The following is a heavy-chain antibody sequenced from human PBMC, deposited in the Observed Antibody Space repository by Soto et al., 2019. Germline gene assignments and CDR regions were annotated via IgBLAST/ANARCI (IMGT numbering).Heavy chain of an antibody. D-gene: IGHD6-13*01. J-gene: IGHJ4*02. Sequence: SETLSLTCTVSGGSISSSSYYWGWIRQPPGKGLEWIGSIYYTGSTYYNPSLKSRVTISVDTSKNQFSLKLSSVTAADTAVYYCARGGSSWEIDYWGQGTLVTVSS. CDR3: ARGGSSWEIDY. V-gene: IGHV4-39*07. CDR2: IYYTGST. CDR1: GGSISSSSYY.